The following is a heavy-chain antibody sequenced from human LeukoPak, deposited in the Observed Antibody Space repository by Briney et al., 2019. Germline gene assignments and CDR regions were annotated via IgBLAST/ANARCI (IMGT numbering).Heavy chain of an antibody. V-gene: IGHV4-61*08. J-gene: IGHJ4*02. CDR2: IYYNGST. Sequence: SETLSLTCTVSGGSISSGGYYWSWIRQHPGKGLEWIGYIYYNGSTNYNPSLKSRVTISVDTSKNQFSLKLNSVTAADTAVYYCARRRGDPYSSSWYYFDYWGQGTLVTVSS. CDR3: ARRRGDPYSSSWYYFDY. D-gene: IGHD6-13*01. CDR1: GGSISSGGYY.